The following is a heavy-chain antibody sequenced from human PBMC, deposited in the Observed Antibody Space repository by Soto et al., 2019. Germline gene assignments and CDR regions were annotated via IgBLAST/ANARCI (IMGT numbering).Heavy chain of an antibody. CDR3: GRVVEGATRHTDFDS. Sequence: SETLSLTCTVSGVSMHNSHSFWGWIRQPAGKGLEFIGNVYYSGGAHYNPALESRVAISVDTANNQVSLKMSSVTAADTAVYYCGRVVEGATRHTDFDSWGQGTLVTVSS. CDR2: VYYSGGA. V-gene: IGHV4-39*01. D-gene: IGHD2-21*01. J-gene: IGHJ5*01. CDR1: GVSMHNSHSF.